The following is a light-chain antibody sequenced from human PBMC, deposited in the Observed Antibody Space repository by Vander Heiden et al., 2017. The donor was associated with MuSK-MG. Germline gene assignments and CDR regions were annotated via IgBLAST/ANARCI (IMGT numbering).Light chain of an antibody. CDR2: QDT. CDR1: KLGDKY. J-gene: IGLJ2*01. V-gene: IGLV3-1*01. CDR3: QAWDSGTVV. Sequence: SYELTQPPSVSVSPGQTASITCPGAKLGDKYACWYQQKPGQSPVLVIYQDTKRPSGIPERFSGSNSGNTATLTISGTQAMDEADYYCQAWDSGTVVFGGGTKLTVL.